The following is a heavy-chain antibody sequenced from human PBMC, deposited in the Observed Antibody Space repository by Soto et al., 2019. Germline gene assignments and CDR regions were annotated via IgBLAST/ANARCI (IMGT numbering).Heavy chain of an antibody. V-gene: IGHV1-24*01. CDR2: FDPEDGET. Sequence: RASVKVSCKVSGYTLTELAMHWVRQAPGKGLEWMGGFDPEDGETIYAQKFKGRVTMNEDTSTDTAYMELSSLRSEDTAVYYCATVYTFATIFGVVITGAGYYYGMDVWGQGTTVTVSS. D-gene: IGHD3-3*01. CDR3: ATVYTFATIFGVVITGAGYYYGMDV. CDR1: GYTLTELA. J-gene: IGHJ6*02.